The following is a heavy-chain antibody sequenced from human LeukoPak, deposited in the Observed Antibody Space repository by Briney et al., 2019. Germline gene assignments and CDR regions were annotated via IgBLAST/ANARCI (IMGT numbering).Heavy chain of an antibody. CDR2: INPNSGGT. CDR1: GYTFTGYY. CDR3: ARSEMATISYDY. V-gene: IGHV1-2*02. Sequence: ASVKVSCKASGYTFTGYYMHWVRQAPGQGREWMGWINPNSGGTNYAQKFQGRVTMTRDTSISTAYMELSRLRSDDTAVYYCARSEMATISYDYWGQGTLVTVSS. D-gene: IGHD5-24*01. J-gene: IGHJ4*02.